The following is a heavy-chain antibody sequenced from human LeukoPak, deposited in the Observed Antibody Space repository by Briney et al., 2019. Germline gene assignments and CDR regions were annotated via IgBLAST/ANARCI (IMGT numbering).Heavy chain of an antibody. D-gene: IGHD6-19*01. CDR1: GFIFSSYW. CDR2: IYSGGST. CDR3: ARDWDSSGWYGY. V-gene: IGHV3-66*01. Sequence: GGSLRLSCAASGFIFSSYWMHWVRQAPGKGLEWVSVIYSGGSTYYADSVKGRFTISRDNSKNTLYLQMNSLRAEDTAVYYCARDWDSSGWYGYWGQGTLVTVSS. J-gene: IGHJ4*02.